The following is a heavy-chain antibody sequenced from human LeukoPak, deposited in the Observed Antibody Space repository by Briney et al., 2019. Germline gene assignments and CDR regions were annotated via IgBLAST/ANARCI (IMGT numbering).Heavy chain of an antibody. CDR3: ARESIAARPWYFDY. J-gene: IGHJ4*02. CDR1: GGSFSGYY. D-gene: IGHD6-6*01. CDR2: INHSGST. Sequence: KASETLSLTCAVYGGSFSGYYWSWIRQSPGKGLEWIGEINHSGSTNYNPSLKSRVTISVDTSKNQFSLKLSSVTAADTAVYYCARESIAARPWYFDYWGQGTLVTVSS. V-gene: IGHV4-34*01.